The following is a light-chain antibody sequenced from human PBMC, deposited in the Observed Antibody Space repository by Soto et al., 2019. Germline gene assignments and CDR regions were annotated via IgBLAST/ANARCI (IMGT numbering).Light chain of an antibody. CDR3: QVWDSSTVV. J-gene: IGLJ2*01. CDR1: NIGSKN. V-gene: IGLV3-9*01. Sequence: SYELTQPLSVSVALGQTARITCGGNNIGSKNVHWYQQKPGQAPVMVIYRDSNRPSGIPERFSGSNSGNTATLTISRAQAGEESDYYCQVWDSSTVVFGVGTKLTVL. CDR2: RDS.